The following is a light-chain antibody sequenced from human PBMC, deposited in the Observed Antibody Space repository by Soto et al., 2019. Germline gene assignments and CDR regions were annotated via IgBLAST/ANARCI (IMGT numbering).Light chain of an antibody. J-gene: IGLJ3*02. Sequence: QSALTQPASVSGSPGQSITISCTGTSSDVGGYHYVSWYQQHPGKAPKLMIYEVTNRPSGVSNRFSGSKSGNTASLTISGLQAEDEADYYCSSYTSSTTRLFGGGTKLTVL. V-gene: IGLV2-14*01. CDR2: EVT. CDR1: SSDVGGYHY. CDR3: SSYTSSTTRL.